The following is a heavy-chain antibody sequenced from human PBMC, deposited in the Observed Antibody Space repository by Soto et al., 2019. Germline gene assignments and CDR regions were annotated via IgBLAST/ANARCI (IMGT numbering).Heavy chain of an antibody. CDR3: ARYFFDSSGYFDY. J-gene: IGHJ4*02. V-gene: IGHV1-3*01. Sequence: ASVKVSCKASGYTFTSYGISWVRQAPGHSLESMGWINADNSNTKVSKKLEGRVTITRDTVANAVYMELISLTSEDTAVYYCARYFFDSSGYFDYWGQGTPVTVSS. CDR2: INADNSNT. CDR1: GYTFTSYG. D-gene: IGHD3-22*01.